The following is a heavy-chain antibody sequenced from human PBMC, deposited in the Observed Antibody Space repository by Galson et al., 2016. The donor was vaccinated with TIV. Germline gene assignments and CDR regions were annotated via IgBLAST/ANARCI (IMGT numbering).Heavy chain of an antibody. Sequence: SVKVSCKASGYTFTVYDIHWVRQATGHGLEWMGWMNPNSGDSGYAQTLQGRVTMTRNTSISTAYMELSSLRSEDTAVYYCARGRGSSYYDTNGYQPPPLGYWGQGTLVAVSS. CDR2: MNPNSGDS. J-gene: IGHJ4*02. V-gene: IGHV1-8*01. D-gene: IGHD3-22*01. CDR3: ARGRGSSYYDTNGYQPPPLGY. CDR1: GYTFTVYD.